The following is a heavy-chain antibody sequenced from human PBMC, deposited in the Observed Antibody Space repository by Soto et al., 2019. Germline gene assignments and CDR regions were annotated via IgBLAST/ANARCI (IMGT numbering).Heavy chain of an antibody. V-gene: IGHV5-51*01. J-gene: IGHJ6*02. CDR3: ARANSPTHSDYYYGIAV. CDR1: GYSFTSYW. D-gene: IGHD1-1*01. CDR2: IYPGDSDT. Sequence: PGESLKISCKGSGYSFTSYWIGWVRQMPGKGLEWMGIIYPGDSDTRYSPSFQGQVTISADKSISTAYLQWSSLKASDTAMYYCARANSPTHSDYYYGIAVWGQGSTVTGSS.